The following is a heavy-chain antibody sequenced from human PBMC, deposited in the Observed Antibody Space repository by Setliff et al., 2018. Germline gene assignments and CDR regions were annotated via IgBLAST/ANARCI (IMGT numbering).Heavy chain of an antibody. V-gene: IGHV1-46*01. CDR2: INPGGGST. CDR3: ARAGDAAAGRKGVFEY. J-gene: IGHJ4*02. CDR1: GGTLRTYA. Sequence: ASVKVSCKASGGTLRTYAFNWVRQAPGQGPAWMGTINPGGGSTSYAERFQDRITLTRNTSTSTIYMEVSSLTSEDTAMYYCARAGDAAAGRKGVFEYWGQGSLVTVSS. D-gene: IGHD6-13*01.